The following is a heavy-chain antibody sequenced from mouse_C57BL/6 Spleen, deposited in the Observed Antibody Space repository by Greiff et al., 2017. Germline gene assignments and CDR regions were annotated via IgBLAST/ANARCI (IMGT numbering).Heavy chain of an antibody. D-gene: IGHD1-1*01. CDR3: ARGGYGSPPLFGY. CDR1: GYSFTDYN. V-gene: IGHV1-39*01. J-gene: IGHJ2*01. CDR2: INPNYGTT. Sequence: EVQLQQSGPELVKPGASVKISCKASGYSFTDYNMNWVKQSNGKSLEWIGVINPNYGTTSYNQQFKGKATLTVDQSSSPAYMQLTRLTSEYSAVYYRARGGYGSPPLFGYWGQGTTLTVSS.